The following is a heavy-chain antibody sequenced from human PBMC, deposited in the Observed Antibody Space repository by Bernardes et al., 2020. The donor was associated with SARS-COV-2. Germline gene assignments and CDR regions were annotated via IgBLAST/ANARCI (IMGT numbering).Heavy chain of an antibody. Sequence: GGSLRLSCAASGFAFKNYGMHWVRQAQGKRPEWLAVISYEGSQKRYADSLQGRFSISRDSSSDTLYLHMNDLRPDDTATYYCVKVSNIFWFGEGRGLFDYWGQGTLVTVSS. J-gene: IGHJ4*02. CDR1: GFAFKNYG. V-gene: IGHV3-30*18. CDR2: ISYEGSQK. D-gene: IGHD3-10*01. CDR3: VKVSNIFWFGEGRGLFDY.